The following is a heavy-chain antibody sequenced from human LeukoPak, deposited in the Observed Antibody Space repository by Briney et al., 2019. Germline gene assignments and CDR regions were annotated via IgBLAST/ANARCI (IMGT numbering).Heavy chain of an antibody. CDR1: GFTFSSYS. Sequence: GGSLRLSCAASGFTFSSYSMNWVRQAPGKGLEWVSSISSSSSYIYYADSVRGRFTISRDNAKNSLYLQMSNLRAEDTAVYFCARGGGLDVWGQGATVTVSS. CDR2: ISSSSSYI. V-gene: IGHV3-21*04. J-gene: IGHJ6*02. CDR3: ARGGGLDV. D-gene: IGHD3-16*01.